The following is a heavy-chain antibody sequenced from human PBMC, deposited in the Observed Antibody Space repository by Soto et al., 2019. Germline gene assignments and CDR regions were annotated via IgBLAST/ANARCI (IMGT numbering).Heavy chain of an antibody. J-gene: IGHJ6*02. D-gene: IGHD3-3*01. V-gene: IGHV3-30-3*01. CDR1: GFTFSSYA. CDR2: ISYDGSNK. Sequence: PGGSLRLSCAASGFTFSSYAMHWVRQAPGKGLEWVAVISYDGSNKYYADSVKGRFTISRDNSKNTLYLQMNSLRAEDTAVYYCAREIAHYDFWSGYYGYYYGMDVWGQGTTVTVSS. CDR3: AREIAHYDFWSGYYGYYYGMDV.